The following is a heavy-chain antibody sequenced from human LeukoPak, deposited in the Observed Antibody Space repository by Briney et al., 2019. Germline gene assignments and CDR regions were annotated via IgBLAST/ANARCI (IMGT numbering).Heavy chain of an antibody. J-gene: IGHJ4*02. CDR3: ARGSPSSSMTVVQGGTTPPLY. CDR2: ICSSGSTI. Sequence: GGSLRLSCAASGFTFSNYYMSWIRQAPGKGLEWVSYICSSGSTIYYADSVKGRFTISRDNAKNSLYLQMNSLRAEDTAVYYCARGSPSSSMTVVQGGTTPPLYWGQGTLVTVSS. CDR1: GFTFSNYY. D-gene: IGHD3-10*01. V-gene: IGHV3-11*01.